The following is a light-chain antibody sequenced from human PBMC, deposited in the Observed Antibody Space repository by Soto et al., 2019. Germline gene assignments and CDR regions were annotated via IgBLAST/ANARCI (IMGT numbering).Light chain of an antibody. CDR1: QGISNY. J-gene: IGKJ5*01. CDR3: QNYNSAPIT. V-gene: IGKV1-27*01. Sequence: DIQMTQSPSSLCASVGDRVTITCRASQGISNYLAWYQQKPGQFPKLLIYVASTLQSGVPSRFSGRGSGTDFSLSISSLQPEDVATYYCQNYNSAPITFGQGTRLEIK. CDR2: VAS.